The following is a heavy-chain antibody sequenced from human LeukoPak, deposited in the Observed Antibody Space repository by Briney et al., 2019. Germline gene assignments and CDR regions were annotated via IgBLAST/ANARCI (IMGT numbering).Heavy chain of an antibody. D-gene: IGHD5-18*01. CDR1: GFTFSSYA. CDR2: ISGSGGST. Sequence: HPGGSLRLSCAASGFTFSSYAMSWVRQAPGKGLEWVSAISGSGGSTYYADSVKGRFTISRDNSKNTLYLQMNSLRAEDTAVYYCAKMAGGYSYGPIDYWGQGTLVTVSS. V-gene: IGHV3-23*01. J-gene: IGHJ4*02. CDR3: AKMAGGYSYGPIDY.